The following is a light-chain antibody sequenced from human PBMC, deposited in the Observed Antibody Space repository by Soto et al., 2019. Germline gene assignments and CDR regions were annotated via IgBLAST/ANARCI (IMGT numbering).Light chain of an antibody. V-gene: IGLV2-8*01. J-gene: IGLJ3*02. CDR3: SSYAGSTDRWV. CDR2: EVS. Sequence: QSALTQPPSASGSPGQSVTISCTGTSSDIGAYNYVSWYQQHPGKAPKLMIHEVSKRPSGVPDRFSGSKSGNTASLTVSGLRAEDGADYSGSSYAGSTDRWVFGEGTNLPS. CDR1: SSDIGAYNY.